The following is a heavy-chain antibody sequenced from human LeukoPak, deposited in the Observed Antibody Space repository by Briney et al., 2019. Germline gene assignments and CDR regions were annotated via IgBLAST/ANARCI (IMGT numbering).Heavy chain of an antibody. J-gene: IGHJ5*02. CDR1: GGTFSSYA. D-gene: IGHD3-22*01. CDR2: IIPIFGTA. Sequence: EASVKVSCKASGGTFSSYAISWVRQAPGQGLEWMGGIIPIFGTANYAQKFQGRVTITADESTSTAYMELSSLRSEDTAVYYCASGPSIVVGGTWFDPWGQGTLVTVSS. V-gene: IGHV1-69*13. CDR3: ASGPSIVVGGTWFDP.